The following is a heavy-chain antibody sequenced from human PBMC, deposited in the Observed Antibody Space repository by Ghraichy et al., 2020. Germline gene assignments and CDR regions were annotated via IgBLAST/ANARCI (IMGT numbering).Heavy chain of an antibody. D-gene: IGHD1-26*01. CDR3: ARDPNSGSPEGEDYYYGMDV. CDR1: GFTFSSYS. V-gene: IGHV3-21*01. Sequence: GGSLRLSCAASGFTFSSYSMNWVRQAPGKGLEWVSSISSSSSYIYYADSVKGRFTISRDNAKNSLYLQMNSLRAEDTAVYYCARDPNSGSPEGEDYYYGMDVWGQGTTVTVSS. CDR2: ISSSSSYI. J-gene: IGHJ6*02.